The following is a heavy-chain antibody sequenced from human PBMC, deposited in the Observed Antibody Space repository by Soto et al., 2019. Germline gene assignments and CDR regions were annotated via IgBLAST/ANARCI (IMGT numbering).Heavy chain of an antibody. Sequence: GGSLRLSCAPSGLTFSNYAMSCIRQAPAGGLGWVSSMRGSSSTKYYADSVRCRFTISRDRSTNTLSLQMTSLRAEDTALDYCAKNSESEPPRLIDFWGQGTQVTVSS. CDR3: AKNSESEPPRLIDF. J-gene: IGHJ1*01. D-gene: IGHD3-16*01. V-gene: IGHV3-23*01. CDR2: MRGSSSTK. CDR1: GLTFSNYA.